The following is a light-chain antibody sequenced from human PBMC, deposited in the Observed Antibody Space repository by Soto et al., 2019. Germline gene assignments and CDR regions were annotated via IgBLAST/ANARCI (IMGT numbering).Light chain of an antibody. CDR2: GVS. Sequence: DIQMTQSPSSLSASIGDRVTITCRASQNIRNYLNWYQQKSGKAPNLLIYGVSRLQGGVPSRFSGSGSGTDFTLSISSLQPEDFATYYCQQSYTAPSITFGQGTRLEIK. CDR1: QNIRNY. CDR3: QQSYTAPSIT. V-gene: IGKV1-39*01. J-gene: IGKJ5*01.